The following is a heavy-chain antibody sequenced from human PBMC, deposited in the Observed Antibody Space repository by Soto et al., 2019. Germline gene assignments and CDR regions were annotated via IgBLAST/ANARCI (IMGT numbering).Heavy chain of an antibody. V-gene: IGHV4-39*01. CDR2: NHYSGST. D-gene: IGHD2-8*01. Sequence: QLQLQESGPGLVKPSVTLSLTCTVSGGSISRSPYYWGWVRQPPGKGLEWIGSNHYSGSTYYNPSLKSRGSIFVDTSKNQCSLKLSSMTAADTAVYDCARPNRQGVTMAFDIWCQGTMVTVSS. CDR1: GGSISRSPYY. J-gene: IGHJ3*02. CDR3: ARPNRQGVTMAFDI.